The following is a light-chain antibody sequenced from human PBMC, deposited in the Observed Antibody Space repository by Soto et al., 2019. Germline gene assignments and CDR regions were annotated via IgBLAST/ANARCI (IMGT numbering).Light chain of an antibody. CDR1: SGSVSTGHF. CDR3: VLYMGGGTYV. CDR2: GTN. Sequence: QTVVTQEPSFSVSPGGTVTLTCGLSSGSVSTGHFPSWYQQTPGQAPRTLIYGTNSRSSGVPDRFSGSILGTKDALTITGDQADDESDYYCVLYMGGGTYVFGAGTKVTVL. J-gene: IGLJ1*01. V-gene: IGLV8-61*01.